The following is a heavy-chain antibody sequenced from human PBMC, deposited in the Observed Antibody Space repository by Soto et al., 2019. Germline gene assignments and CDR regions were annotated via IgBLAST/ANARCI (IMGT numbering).Heavy chain of an antibody. CDR2: INHSGST. CDR3: ARDKITGLFDY. V-gene: IGHV4-34*01. J-gene: IGHJ4*02. Sequence: PSETLSLTCAVYGGSFSGYYWTWIRQSPGTGLEWIGEINHSGSTNYNPSLKGRVTISVDTSKNQFSLKLTSVTAADTAVYYCARDKITGLFDYWGQGTLVTVSS. D-gene: IGHD2-8*02. CDR1: GGSFSGYY.